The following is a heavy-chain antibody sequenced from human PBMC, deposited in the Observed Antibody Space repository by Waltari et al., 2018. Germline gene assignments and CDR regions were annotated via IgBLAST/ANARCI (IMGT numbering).Heavy chain of an antibody. CDR2: ILYDGSNK. CDR1: GFTFSSYG. CDR3: AKDRGGSYYYYYYMDV. Sequence: QVQLVESGGGVVQPGGSLRLSCAASGFTFSSYGMHWVRQAPGKGLEWVAFILYDGSNKYYAYSVKGRFTISRDNSKNTLYLQMNSLRAEDTAVYYCAKDRGGSYYYYYYMDVWGKGTTVTVSS. V-gene: IGHV3-30*02. J-gene: IGHJ6*03. D-gene: IGHD1-26*01.